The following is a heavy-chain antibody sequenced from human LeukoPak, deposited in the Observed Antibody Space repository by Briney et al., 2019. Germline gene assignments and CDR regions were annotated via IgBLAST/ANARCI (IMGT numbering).Heavy chain of an antibody. CDR1: GFTFSSYW. D-gene: IGHD3/OR15-3a*01. V-gene: IGHV3-21*01. J-gene: IGHJ4*02. Sequence: PGGSLRLSCAASGFTFSSYWMSWVRQAPGKGLEWISFISGATNNTYYVDSVKGRFTVSRDNAKNSLYLQMNSLRVEDTAVYYCASYYEFWNDGLDYWGRGTLVTVSS. CDR3: ASYYEFWNDGLDY. CDR2: ISGATNNT.